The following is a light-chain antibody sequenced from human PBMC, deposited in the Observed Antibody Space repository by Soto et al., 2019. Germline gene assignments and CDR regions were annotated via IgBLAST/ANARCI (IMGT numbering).Light chain of an antibody. CDR1: QRVASD. Sequence: VFTQSPGTLSLSPGEGATLCCRASQRVASDLAWYLQKPGQPPRLLIYDASIRATGIPDRISGSGSERDFTLTISRLEPEDAAVYYCQQYLNSPRTFGQGTKVDIK. CDR2: DAS. V-gene: IGKV3-20*01. J-gene: IGKJ1*01. CDR3: QQYLNSPRT.